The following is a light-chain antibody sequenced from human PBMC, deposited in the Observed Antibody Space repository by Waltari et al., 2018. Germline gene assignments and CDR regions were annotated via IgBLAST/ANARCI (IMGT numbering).Light chain of an antibody. CDR2: AAS. CDR3: QQYYSTLYT. CDR1: QGISNS. J-gene: IGKJ2*01. Sequence: DIQMTQSPSSLSASVGDRVTITCRASQGISNSLAWYQQKPGKAPKLLLYAASRLESGVPSRLSGSGSGTDYTLTISSLQPEDFATYYCQQYYSTLYTFGQGTKLEIK. V-gene: IGKV1-NL1*01.